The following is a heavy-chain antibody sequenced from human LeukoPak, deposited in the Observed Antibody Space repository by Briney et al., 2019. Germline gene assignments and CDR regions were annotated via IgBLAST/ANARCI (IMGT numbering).Heavy chain of an antibody. CDR3: ARGGRHYCSGGSCHNLPVGRDY. V-gene: IGHV4-34*01. CDR2: INHSGST. D-gene: IGHD2-15*01. J-gene: IGHJ4*02. Sequence: SETLSLTCAVYGGSFSGYYWSWIRQPPGKGLEWIGEINHSGSTNYNPSLKSRVTISVDTSKNQFSLKPSSVTAADTAVYYCARGGRHYCSGGSCHNLPVGRDYWGQGTLVTVSS. CDR1: GGSFSGYY.